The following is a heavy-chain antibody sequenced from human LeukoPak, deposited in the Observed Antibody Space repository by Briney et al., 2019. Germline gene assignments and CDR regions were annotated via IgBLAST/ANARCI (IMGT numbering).Heavy chain of an antibody. J-gene: IGHJ4*02. Sequence: SQTLSLTCTVSGASFNSDDQYWNWIRQSPGKGLEWIGSIHPSGMLYNNPSLESRVTMSRDTSKHPFSLNLNSVTAADTAAYCCSRGLDSRKLGHWGQGILVTVSS. V-gene: IGHV4-31*03. CDR1: GASFNSDDQY. CDR3: SRGLDSRKLGH. D-gene: IGHD3-22*01. CDR2: IHPSGML.